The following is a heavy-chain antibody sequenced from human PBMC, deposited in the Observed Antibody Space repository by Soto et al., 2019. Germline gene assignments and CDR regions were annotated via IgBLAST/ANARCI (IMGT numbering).Heavy chain of an antibody. Sequence: GASVKVSCKASGYTFTSYYMHWVRQAPGQGLEWMGIINPSGGSTSYAQKFQGRVTMTRDTSTSTVYMELSSLRSEDTAVYYCARGYSSSWYRRYGMDVWGQGTTVPVS. V-gene: IGHV1-46*01. D-gene: IGHD6-13*01. CDR3: ARGYSSSWYRRYGMDV. CDR2: INPSGGST. CDR1: GYTFTSYY. J-gene: IGHJ6*02.